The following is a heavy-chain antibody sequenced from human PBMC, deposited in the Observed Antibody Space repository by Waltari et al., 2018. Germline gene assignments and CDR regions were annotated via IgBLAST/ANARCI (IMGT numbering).Heavy chain of an antibody. CDR1: GFTFCNAW. D-gene: IGHD2-8*02. J-gene: IGHJ4*02. Sequence: EVQLVASGGGLVKPGGSLRLSCVGSGFTFCNAWMHWVRQAPGKGLEWVGRIKAKPHGGTSVYAAPVKGRFTISRDDSRNTVYLQMNSLRTEDTAVYYCGDFTAFDYWGQGTLVTVSS. CDR3: GDFTAFDY. V-gene: IGHV3-15*01. CDR2: IKAKPHGGTS.